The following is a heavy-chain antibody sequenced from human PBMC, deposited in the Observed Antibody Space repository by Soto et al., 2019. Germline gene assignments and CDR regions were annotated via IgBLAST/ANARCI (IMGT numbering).Heavy chain of an antibody. V-gene: IGHV4-59*01. D-gene: IGHD6-19*01. Sequence: PSETLSLTCTVSGGSISSYYWSWIRQPPGKGLEWIGYIYYSGSTNYNPSLKSRVTISVDTSKNQFSLKLSSVTAADTAVYYCARVIPVAGHNDAFDIWGQGTMVTVSS. CDR2: IYYSGST. J-gene: IGHJ3*02. CDR1: GGSISSYY. CDR3: ARVIPVAGHNDAFDI.